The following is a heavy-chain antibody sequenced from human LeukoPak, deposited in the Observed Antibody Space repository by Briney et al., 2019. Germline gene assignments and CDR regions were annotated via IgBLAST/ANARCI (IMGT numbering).Heavy chain of an antibody. CDR3: ARAHLSSASTDYMTV. CDR1: GGTFSSYA. CDR2: IIPIFGTA. J-gene: IGHJ6*03. Sequence: ASVKVSCKASGGTFSSYAISWVRQAPGQGLEWMGGIIPIFGTANYAQKFQGRVTITADKSTSTAYMELSSLRPEDTAVYYCARAHLSSASTDYMTVWGKGTTVTVSS. V-gene: IGHV1-69*06. D-gene: IGHD6-6*01.